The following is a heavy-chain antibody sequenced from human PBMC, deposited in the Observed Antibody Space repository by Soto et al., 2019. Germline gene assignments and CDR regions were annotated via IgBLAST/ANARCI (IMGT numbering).Heavy chain of an antibody. Sequence: PGESLKISCKGSGYSFTSYWIGWVRQMPGKGLEWMGIIYPGDSDTRYSPSFQGQVTISADKSISTAYLQWSSLKASDTAMYYCARHFPYSSSPEDYYYYSYGMDVWGQGTTVTVSS. D-gene: IGHD6-13*01. CDR2: IYPGDSDT. CDR3: ARHFPYSSSPEDYYYYSYGMDV. V-gene: IGHV5-51*01. CDR1: GYSFTSYW. J-gene: IGHJ6*02.